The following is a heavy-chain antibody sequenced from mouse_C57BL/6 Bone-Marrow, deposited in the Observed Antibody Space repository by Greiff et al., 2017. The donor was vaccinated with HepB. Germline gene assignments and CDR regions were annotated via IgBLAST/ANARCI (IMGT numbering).Heavy chain of an antibody. CDR2: ISSGGDYI. V-gene: IGHV5-9-1*02. CDR3: TRGPHYYYGSSLDV. D-gene: IGHD1-1*01. Sequence: EVQVVESGEGLVKPGGSLKLSCAASGFTFSSYAMSWVRQTPEKRLEWVAYISSGGDYIYYADTVKGRFTISRDNARNTLYLQMSSLKSEDTAMYYCTRGPHYYYGSSLDVWGTGTTVTVSS. CDR1: GFTFSSYA. J-gene: IGHJ1*03.